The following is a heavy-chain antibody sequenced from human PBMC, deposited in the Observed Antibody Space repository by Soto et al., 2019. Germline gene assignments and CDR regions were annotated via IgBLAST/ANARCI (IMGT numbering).Heavy chain of an antibody. CDR2: ISGSGGST. V-gene: IGHV3-23*01. CDR3: AKDLFSRGLYLPLHYYYGMDV. Sequence: GGSLRLSCAASGFTFSSYAMSWVRQAPGKGLEWVSAISGSGGSTYYADSVKGRFTISRDNSKNTLYLQMNSLRAEDTAVYYCAKDLFSRGLYLPLHYYYGMDVWGQGTTVTVSS. D-gene: IGHD6-19*01. CDR1: GFTFSSYA. J-gene: IGHJ6*02.